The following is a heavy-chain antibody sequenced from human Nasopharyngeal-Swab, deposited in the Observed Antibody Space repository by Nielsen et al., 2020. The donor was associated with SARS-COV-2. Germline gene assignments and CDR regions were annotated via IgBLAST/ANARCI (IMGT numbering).Heavy chain of an antibody. J-gene: IGHJ6*02. CDR1: GCNFASYI. V-gene: IGHV1-3*01. Sequence: ASVKVSCKVSGCNFASYILHWVRQAPGQRPEWMGWINAGNGHTEYSQKFQGRVTITRDTSATTAYMELSSLRSEDTGVYYCARVFVYNYGMDVWGQGTTVTVSS. CDR3: ARVFVYNYGMDV. CDR2: INAGNGHT.